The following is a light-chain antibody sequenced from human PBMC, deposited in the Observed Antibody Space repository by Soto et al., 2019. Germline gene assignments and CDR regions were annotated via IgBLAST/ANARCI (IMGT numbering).Light chain of an antibody. V-gene: IGLV2-8*01. CDR3: SSYAGSNNFV. CDR1: SSDVGYYDY. CDR2: EVT. Sequence: LTQPPSASGFPGQSVTISCTGTSSDVGYYDYVSWYQHHPGKAPKLVIYEVTKRPSGVPDRVSASKSGNTASLTVSGLRAEDEADYYCSSYAGSNNFVFGSGTKVTVL. J-gene: IGLJ1*01.